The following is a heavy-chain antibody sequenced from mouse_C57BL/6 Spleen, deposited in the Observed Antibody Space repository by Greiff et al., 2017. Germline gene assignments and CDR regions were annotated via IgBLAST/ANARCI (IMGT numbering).Heavy chain of an antibody. D-gene: IGHD2-4*01. J-gene: IGHJ3*01. Sequence: QVQLKQPGAELVKPGASVKLSCKASGYTFTSYWMHWVKQRPGQGLEWIGMIHPNSGSTNYNEKFKSKATLTVDKSSSTAYMQLSSLTSEDSAVYYCARWHDYDVAYWGQGTLVTVSA. CDR3: ARWHDYDVAY. V-gene: IGHV1-64*01. CDR1: GYTFTSYW. CDR2: IHPNSGST.